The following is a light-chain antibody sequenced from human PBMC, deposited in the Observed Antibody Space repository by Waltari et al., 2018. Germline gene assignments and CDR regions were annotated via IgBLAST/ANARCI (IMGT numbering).Light chain of an antibody. J-gene: IGKJ4*01. CDR1: QTISTTY. Sequence: EIVLTQSPGTLPLSPGHRAPLSCSASQTISTTYLAWYKQEPDQAPTLVIYGASSRAAGIPDRFSGRGSVTDFSLTISSLEPEDFAVYYCQQYDISPLTFGGGTKVEIK. CDR3: QQYDISPLT. CDR2: GAS. V-gene: IGKV3-20*01.